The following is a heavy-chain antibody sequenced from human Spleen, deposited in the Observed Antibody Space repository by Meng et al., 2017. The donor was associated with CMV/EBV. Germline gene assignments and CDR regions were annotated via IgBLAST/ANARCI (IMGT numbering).Heavy chain of an antibody. J-gene: IGHJ4*02. CDR1: GYTFTSYG. Sequence: SVKVSCKASGYTFTSYGINWVRQAPGQGLEWMGWIHPHRGDTNYAQQFQGRVTLTRDTSINTGYMELTRLTSDDTAVYYCARDNNWGPDYWGQGTLVTVSS. CDR2: IHPHRGDT. CDR3: ARDNNWGPDY. V-gene: IGHV1-2*02. D-gene: IGHD7-27*01.